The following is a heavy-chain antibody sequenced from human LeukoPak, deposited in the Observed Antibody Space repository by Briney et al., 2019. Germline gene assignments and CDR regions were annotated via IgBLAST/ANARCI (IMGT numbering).Heavy chain of an antibody. CDR3: ARGLDSSGYYAP. Sequence: GASVKVSCKASGYTFTSYDINWVRQATGQGLEWMGWMNPNSGNTGYAQKFQGRVTMTRNTSISTAYMELSSLRSEDTAVYYCARGLDSSGYYAPWGQGTLVTVSS. J-gene: IGHJ5*02. V-gene: IGHV1-8*01. CDR2: MNPNSGNT. CDR1: GYTFTSYD. D-gene: IGHD3-22*01.